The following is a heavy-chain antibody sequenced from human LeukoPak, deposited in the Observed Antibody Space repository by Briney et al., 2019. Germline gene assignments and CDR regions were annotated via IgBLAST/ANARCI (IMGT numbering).Heavy chain of an antibody. CDR1: GFTFSSYA. CDR3: AKAGTSSWLIDV. J-gene: IGHJ6*02. Sequence: PGGSLRLSCAASGFTFSSYAMSWVRQAPGKGLEWVSAISGSGGSTYYADSVKGRFTISRNNSKSTLFLQMESLRAEDTAVYYCAKAGTSSWLIDVWGQGTAVADSS. V-gene: IGHV3-23*01. CDR2: ISGSGGST. D-gene: IGHD6-13*01.